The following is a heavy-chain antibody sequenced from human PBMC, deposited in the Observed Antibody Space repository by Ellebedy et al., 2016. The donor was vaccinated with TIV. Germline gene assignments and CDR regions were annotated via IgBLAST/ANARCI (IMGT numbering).Heavy chain of an antibody. Sequence: ASVKVSCXASGYTFTGYYMHWVRQAPGQGLEWMGWINPNSGGTNYAQKFQGRVTMTRDTSISTAYMELSRLRSDDTALYYCARVVWFSSGWADYWGQGTLVTVSS. V-gene: IGHV1-2*02. CDR2: INPNSGGT. J-gene: IGHJ4*02. CDR1: GYTFTGYY. CDR3: ARVVWFSSGWADY. D-gene: IGHD6-19*01.